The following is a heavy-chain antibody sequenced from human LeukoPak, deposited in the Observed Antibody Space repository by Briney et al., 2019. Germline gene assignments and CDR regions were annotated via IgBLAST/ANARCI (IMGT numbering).Heavy chain of an antibody. CDR2: IHSSRPIT. CDR1: GFTFSTYE. V-gene: IGHV3-48*03. J-gene: IGHJ4*02. Sequence: GGSLRLSCAASGFTFSTYEMNWVRQAPGKGLEWISYIHSSRPITHYADSVKGRFTISRDNAKNSLYLQMNSLRAEDTAVYYCGREASDPFDYWGQGTLVTVSS. CDR3: GREASDPFDY.